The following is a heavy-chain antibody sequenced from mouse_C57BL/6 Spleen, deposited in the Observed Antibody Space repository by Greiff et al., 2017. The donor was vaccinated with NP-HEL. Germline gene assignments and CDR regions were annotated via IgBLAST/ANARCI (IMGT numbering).Heavy chain of an antibody. J-gene: IGHJ3*01. CDR1: GYTFTDYN. Sequence: EVQLQQSGPELVKPGASVKIPCKASGYTFTDYNMDWVKQSHGKSLEWIGDINPNNGGTNYNQKFKGKATLTVDKSSSTAYMELRSLTSEDTAVYYCARGYGSSYVGFAYWGQGTLVTVSA. CDR2: INPNNGGT. V-gene: IGHV1-18*01. CDR3: ARGYGSSYVGFAY. D-gene: IGHD1-1*01.